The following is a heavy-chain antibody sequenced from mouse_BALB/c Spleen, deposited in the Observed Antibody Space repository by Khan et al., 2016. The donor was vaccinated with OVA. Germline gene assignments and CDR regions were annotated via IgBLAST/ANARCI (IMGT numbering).Heavy chain of an antibody. V-gene: IGHV2-6*02. J-gene: IGHJ4*01. Sequence: VQLQESGPGLVAPSQSLSITCTVSGFSLTSYGVHWVRQPPGKGLEWLVVIWSDGITTYNSTLKSRLSISKDHSKSQVFLKMNSLQTDDTAMYXCARSDFYAMDYWGQGTSVTVSS. CDR1: GFSLTSYG. CDR3: ARSDFYAMDY. CDR2: IWSDGIT.